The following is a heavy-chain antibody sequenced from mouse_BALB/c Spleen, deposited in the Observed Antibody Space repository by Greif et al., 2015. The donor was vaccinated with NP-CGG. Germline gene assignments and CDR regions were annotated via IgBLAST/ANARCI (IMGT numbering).Heavy chain of an antibody. Sequence: QVQLQQSEAELVKPGASVKLSCKASGYTFTSYWMHWVKQRPGQGLEWIGEIDPSDSYTNYNQKFKGKATLTVDKSSSTAYMQLSSLTSEDSAVYYCASDYDYVPAWFAYWGQGSLVTVSA. CDR2: IDPSDSYT. CDR3: ASDYDYVPAWFAY. V-gene: IGHV1-69*02. J-gene: IGHJ3*01. D-gene: IGHD2-4*01. CDR1: GYTFTSYW.